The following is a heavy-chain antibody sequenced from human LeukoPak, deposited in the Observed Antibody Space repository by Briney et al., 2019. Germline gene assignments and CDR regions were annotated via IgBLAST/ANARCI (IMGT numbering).Heavy chain of an antibody. J-gene: IGHJ3*02. CDR1: GGTFSSYA. CDR2: IIPILGIA. V-gene: IGHV1-69*04. Sequence: SVKVSCKASGGTFSSYAISWVRQAPGQGLEWMGRIIPILGIANYAQKFQGRVTITADKSTSTAYMELSSLRSEDTAVYYCARGIDFDAFDIWGQGTMVTVSS. D-gene: IGHD2-15*01. CDR3: ARGIDFDAFDI.